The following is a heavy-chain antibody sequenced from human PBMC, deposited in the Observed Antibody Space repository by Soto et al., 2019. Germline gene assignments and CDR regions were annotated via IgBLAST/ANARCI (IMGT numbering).Heavy chain of an antibody. CDR1: GFSLSNARLG. Sequence: SGPTLVNPTETLPLTRTVSGFSLSNARLGVSWIRQPPGKALEWLAHILSNDEKSYSTSLKNRLTISRDTSKSQVVLTMTNMDPLDTATYYCARILGYSYGPWGQATLVTVSS. J-gene: IGHJ4*02. V-gene: IGHV2-26*01. CDR3: ARILGYSYGP. CDR2: ILSNDEK. D-gene: IGHD5-18*01.